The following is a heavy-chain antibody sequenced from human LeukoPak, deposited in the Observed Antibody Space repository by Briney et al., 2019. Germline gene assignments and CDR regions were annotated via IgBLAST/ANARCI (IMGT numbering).Heavy chain of an antibody. D-gene: IGHD6-13*01. CDR3: ARHSSWYYDFDY. Sequence: SETLSLSCSVSGGSIRNYYWSWIRQPPGKGLEWTGYISYSGNTNYNPSPKSRLTISVDLSTNQFSLKLTSVTGADTAVYYCARHSSWYYDFDYWGQGTLVTVSS. V-gene: IGHV4-59*08. J-gene: IGHJ4*02. CDR1: GGSIRNYY. CDR2: ISYSGNT.